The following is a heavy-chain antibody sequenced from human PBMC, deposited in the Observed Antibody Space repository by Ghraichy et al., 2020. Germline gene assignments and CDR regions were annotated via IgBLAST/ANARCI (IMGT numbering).Heavy chain of an antibody. CDR3: ARFSTIGSRGWFDP. D-gene: IGHD3-16*01. V-gene: IGHV4-59*08. J-gene: IGHJ5*02. CDR1: GGSISGYY. Sequence: SETLSLTCTVSGGSISGYYWSWIRQPPGKGLEWIGYIYYSGSTNYNPSLKSRVTISVDTSKNQFSLKLNSVTAADTAVYYCARFSTIGSRGWFDPWGQGTLVTVSS. CDR2: IYYSGST.